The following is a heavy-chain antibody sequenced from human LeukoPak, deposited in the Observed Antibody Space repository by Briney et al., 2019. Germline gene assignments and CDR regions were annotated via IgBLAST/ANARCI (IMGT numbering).Heavy chain of an antibody. CDR3: ARGTPYGEDAFDI. V-gene: IGHV3-48*03. CDR2: ISSSGSTI. J-gene: IGHJ3*02. CDR1: GFTFSSYE. Sequence: GGSLRLSCAASGFTFSSYEMNWVRQAPGKGLEWVSYISSSGSTIYYADSMKGRFTISRDNAKNSLYLQMNSLRAEDTAVYYCARGTPYGEDAFDIWGQGTMVTVSS. D-gene: IGHD1-14*01.